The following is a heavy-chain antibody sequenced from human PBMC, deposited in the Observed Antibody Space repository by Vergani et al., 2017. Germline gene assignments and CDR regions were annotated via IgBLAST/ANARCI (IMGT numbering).Heavy chain of an antibody. J-gene: IGHJ5*02. D-gene: IGHD3-22*01. CDR1: CGSISSGDYY. Sequence: QVQLQESGPGLVKPSQTLSLTCTVSCGSISSGDYYWSWIRQPPGKGLEWIGYIYYSGSTYYNPSLKSRVTISVDTSKNQFSLKLSSVTAADTAVYYCARGITMIVVVTSEGSWFDPWGQGTLVTVSS. V-gene: IGHV4-30-4*01. CDR2: IYYSGST. CDR3: ARGITMIVVVTSEGSWFDP.